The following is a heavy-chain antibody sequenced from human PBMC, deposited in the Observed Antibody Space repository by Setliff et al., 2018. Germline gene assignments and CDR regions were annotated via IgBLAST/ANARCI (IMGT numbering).Heavy chain of an antibody. D-gene: IGHD3-22*01. CDR3: ARINFYVSSGYYYASDY. CDR2: IDNYNFNT. CDR1: GYTFTNYG. V-gene: IGHV1-18*01. Sequence: ASVKVSCKASGYTFTNYGINWVRQAPGQGLEWMGWIDNYNFNTNYPQKFLGRVTMTTDTSASTAYMELRSLRSDDTAVYYCARINFYVSSGYYYASDYWGQGTLVTVSS. J-gene: IGHJ4*02.